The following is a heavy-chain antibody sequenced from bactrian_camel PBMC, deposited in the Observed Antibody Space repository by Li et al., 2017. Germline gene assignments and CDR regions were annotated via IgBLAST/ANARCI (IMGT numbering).Heavy chain of an antibody. CDR2: IDAGGGV. CDR3: AAALQPSDECLLIESQYHY. CDR1: GGLTWDRY. Sequence: HVQLVESGGGSVLPGGDLKLSCTVSGGLTWDRYMAWFRQAPGKEREGVAAIDAGGGVTYADTVQGRFYISRDNNKNTLYLQMNSLKPEDTAMYYCAAALQPSDECLLIESQYHYWGQGTQVTVS. J-gene: IGHJ4*01. V-gene: IGHV3S53*01.